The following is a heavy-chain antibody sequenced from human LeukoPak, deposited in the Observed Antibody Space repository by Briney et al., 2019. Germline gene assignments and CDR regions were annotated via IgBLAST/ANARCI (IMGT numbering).Heavy chain of an antibody. J-gene: IGHJ4*02. D-gene: IGHD2-2*02. CDR1: GFTFSTYS. CDR2: ITSSSSTI. CDR3: ARASYCSSITCYTAFDY. V-gene: IGHV3-48*01. Sequence: GGSLRLSCAASGFTFSTYSMNWVRQAPGKGLEWVSYITSSSSTIYHADSVKGRFTISRDNAENSLYLQVNSLRAEDTAVYYCARASYCSSITCYTAFDYWGQGTLVTVSS.